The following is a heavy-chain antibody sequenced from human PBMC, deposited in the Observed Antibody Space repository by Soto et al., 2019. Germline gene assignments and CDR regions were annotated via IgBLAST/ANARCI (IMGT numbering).Heavy chain of an antibody. V-gene: IGHV4-34*01. J-gene: IGHJ5*02. Sequence: SETLSLTCAVYGGSFSGYYWSWIRQPPGKGLEWIGEINHSGSTNYNPSLKSRVTISVDTSRNQFSLKLSSVTAADTAVYYCARPRQRYCSGGSCRSNWFDPWGQGTLVTVSS. CDR3: ARPRQRYCSGGSCRSNWFDP. CDR2: INHSGST. CDR1: GGSFSGYY. D-gene: IGHD2-15*01.